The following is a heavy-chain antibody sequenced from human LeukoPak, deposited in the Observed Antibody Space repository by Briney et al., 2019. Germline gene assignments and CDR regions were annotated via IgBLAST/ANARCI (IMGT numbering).Heavy chain of an antibody. CDR3: ARVLRYFDWFDGLTLDY. Sequence: ASVKVSCKASGYTFTGYYMHRVRQAPGQGLEWMGWINPNSGGTNYAQKFQGRVTMTRDTSISTAYMELSRLRSDDTAVYYCARVLRYFDWFDGLTLDYWGQGTLVTVSS. CDR2: INPNSGGT. J-gene: IGHJ4*02. CDR1: GYTFTGYY. V-gene: IGHV1-2*02. D-gene: IGHD3-9*01.